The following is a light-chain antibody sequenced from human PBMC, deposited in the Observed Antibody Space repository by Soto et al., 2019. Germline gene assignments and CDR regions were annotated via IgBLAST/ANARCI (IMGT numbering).Light chain of an antibody. Sequence: DIQMTQSPSSLSASLGDIVTIACQASQDINKNLIWYQQKPGKAPKLLIYDASDLETGVPSRFSGSDSGTGFTFTISSLQPEDFATYYCQQYESLPLTFGQGTRLEIK. CDR1: QDINKN. J-gene: IGKJ5*01. CDR3: QQYESLPLT. V-gene: IGKV1-33*01. CDR2: DAS.